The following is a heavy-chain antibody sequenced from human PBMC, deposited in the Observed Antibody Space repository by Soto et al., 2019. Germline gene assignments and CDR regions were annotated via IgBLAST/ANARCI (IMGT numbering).Heavy chain of an antibody. Sequence: QVQLVQSGAEVKKPGASVKVSCKASGYTFTSYAMHWVRQAPGQRLEWMGWINAGNGNTKYSQNFQGRVTITRDTXXXXXXXXXXXXXXXXXXXXXXXXXXXXXXXXDLWGRGTLVTVSS. CDR2: INAGNGNT. J-gene: IGHJ2*01. V-gene: IGHV1-3*01. CDR3: XXXXXXXXXXDL. CDR1: GYTFTSYA.